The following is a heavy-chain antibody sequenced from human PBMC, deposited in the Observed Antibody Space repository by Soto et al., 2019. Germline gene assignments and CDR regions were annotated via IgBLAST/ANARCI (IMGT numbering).Heavy chain of an antibody. Sequence: ASVKVSCKGSGYSFTKNVIHWVRQAPGQGLEWMGWINGGSGKTQYSQKFQGRVTITRDTSARTADMELISLGSEDTAVYYCALRTESHGFDIWGKGTVVTVAS. CDR3: ALRTESHGFDI. CDR2: INGGSGKT. D-gene: IGHD1-1*01. CDR1: GYSFTKNV. J-gene: IGHJ3*02. V-gene: IGHV1-3*01.